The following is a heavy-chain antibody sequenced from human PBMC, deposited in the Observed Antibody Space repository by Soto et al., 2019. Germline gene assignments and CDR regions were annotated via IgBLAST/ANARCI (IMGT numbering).Heavy chain of an antibody. J-gene: IGHJ3*02. V-gene: IGHV4-59*01. CDR2: IFYSGTT. CDR1: GGSLTTYF. D-gene: IGHD1-26*01. Sequence: QVQLQESGPGLVKPSETLSLTCNVSGGSLTTYFWSWIRQPPGKGLEWIGYIFYSGTTNYNPSVKSRVTMAIETSRNRFALNLASLTAAEAAVYYCARGRGGTYDAFDIWGQGTMVTVSS. CDR3: ARGRGGTYDAFDI.